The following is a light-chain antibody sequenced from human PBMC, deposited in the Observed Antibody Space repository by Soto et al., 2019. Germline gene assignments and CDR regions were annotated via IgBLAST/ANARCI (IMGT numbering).Light chain of an antibody. Sequence: QSALTQPASVSGSPGQSIPISCTGTTSDVGGYNHVSWYQQHPGKAPKLMIYDVTYRPSGVSNRFSGSKSGNTASLTISGLQAEDEADYYCSSYTNTNTLVFGGGTKVTVL. CDR3: SSYTNTNTLV. CDR1: TSDVGGYNH. J-gene: IGLJ2*01. CDR2: DVT. V-gene: IGLV2-14*01.